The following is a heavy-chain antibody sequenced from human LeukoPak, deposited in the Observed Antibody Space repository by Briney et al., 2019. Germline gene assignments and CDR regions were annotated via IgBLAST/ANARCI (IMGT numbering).Heavy chain of an antibody. Sequence: GASVKVSCKASGGTFSSYAISWVRQAPGQGLEWMGGIIPIFGTANYAQKFQGRVTITTDESTSTAYMELSSLRSEDTAVYYWARSTPARYQLLYNWFDPWGQGTLVTVSS. V-gene: IGHV1-69*05. CDR2: IIPIFGTA. CDR3: ARSTPARYQLLYNWFDP. J-gene: IGHJ5*02. D-gene: IGHD2-2*01. CDR1: GGTFSSYA.